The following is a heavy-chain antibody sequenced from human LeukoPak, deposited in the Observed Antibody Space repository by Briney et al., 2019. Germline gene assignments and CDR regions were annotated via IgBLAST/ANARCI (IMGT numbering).Heavy chain of an antibody. V-gene: IGHV3-30*03. J-gene: IGHJ6*02. CDR2: ISYDGSNK. CDR1: GFSFSSYG. CDR3: ARDPPRGSSTSCYSCYYYGMDV. D-gene: IGHD2-2*01. Sequence: GGSLRLSCAASGFSFSSYGMHWVRPAPGKGLEWVAVISYDGSNKYYADSVKGRFTISRDNSKNTLYLQMKSLRAEDTAVYYCARDPPRGSSTSCYSCYYYGMDVWGQGTTVTVSS.